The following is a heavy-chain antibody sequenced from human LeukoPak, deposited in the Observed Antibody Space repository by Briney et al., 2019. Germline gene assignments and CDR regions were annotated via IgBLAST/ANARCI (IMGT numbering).Heavy chain of an antibody. CDR2: ISGSGGST. D-gene: IGHD1-26*01. V-gene: IGHV3-23*01. CDR3: AKLIRRELRRSDAFDI. CDR1: GFTFNSYA. Sequence: PGGSLRLSCAASGFTFNSYAMSWVRQAPGKGLEWVSAISGSGGSTYYADSVKGRFTISRDNSKNTLYLQMNSLRAEDTAVYYCAKLIRRELRRSDAFDIWGQGTMVTVSS. J-gene: IGHJ3*02.